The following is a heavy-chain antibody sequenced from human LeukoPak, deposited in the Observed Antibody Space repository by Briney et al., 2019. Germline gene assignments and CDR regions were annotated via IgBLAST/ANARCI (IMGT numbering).Heavy chain of an antibody. CDR2: ISYDGRNK. V-gene: IGHV3-30*18. CDR3: AKDRDIVVVPAAIGY. J-gene: IGHJ4*02. CDR1: GFTFNNYG. Sequence: GGSLRLSCAASGFTFNNYGMHWVRQAPGKGLEWVAVISYDGRNKHYPDSVKGRFTISRDISTDTLWLQVDSLRTEDTAVYYCAKDRDIVVVPAAIGYWGQGTLVTVSS. D-gene: IGHD2-2*01.